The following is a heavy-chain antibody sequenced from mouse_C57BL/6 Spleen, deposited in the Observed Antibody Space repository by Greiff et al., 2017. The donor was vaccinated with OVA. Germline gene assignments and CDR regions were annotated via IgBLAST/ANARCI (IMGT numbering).Heavy chain of an antibody. Sequence: QVQLKQPGAELVKPGASVKLSCKASGYTFTSYWMHWVKQRPGRGLEWIGRIDPNSGGTKYNEKFKSKATLTVDKPSSTAYMQLSSLTSEDSAVYYCARSGPTYYYAMDCWGQGTSVTVSS. CDR2: IDPNSGGT. J-gene: IGHJ4*01. CDR1: GYTFTSYW. D-gene: IGHD3-2*02. V-gene: IGHV1-72*01. CDR3: ARSGPTYYYAMDC.